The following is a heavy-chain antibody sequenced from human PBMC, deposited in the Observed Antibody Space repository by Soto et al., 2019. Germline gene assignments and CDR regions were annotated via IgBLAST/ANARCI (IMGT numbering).Heavy chain of an antibody. CDR2: ISYDGSNK. CDR1: GFTFSSYA. J-gene: IGHJ6*02. V-gene: IGHV3-30-3*01. CDR3: ARDPSITMIVVVITKDYYYGMDV. D-gene: IGHD3-22*01. Sequence: PGGSLRLSCAASGFTFSSYAMHWVRQAPGKGLEWVAVISYDGSNKYYADSVKGRFTISRDNSKNTLYLQMNSLRAEDTAVYYCARDPSITMIVVVITKDYYYGMDVRGQGTTVTVSS.